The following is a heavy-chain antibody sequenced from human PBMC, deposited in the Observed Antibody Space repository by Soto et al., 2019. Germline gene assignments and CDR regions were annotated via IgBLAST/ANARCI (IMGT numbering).Heavy chain of an antibody. CDR3: ARETWYSGSPPDS. CDR1: GYTFTSYA. D-gene: IGHD1-26*01. Sequence: QVQLVQSGAEEKKPGASVKVSCKASGYTFTSYAMHWVRQAPGQRLEWMGWINAGNGNTKYSQKFQGRVTITRDTSASTAYMELSSLSSEETAVYYCARETWYSGSPPDSWGQGTLVTVSS. V-gene: IGHV1-3*05. CDR2: INAGNGNT. J-gene: IGHJ4*02.